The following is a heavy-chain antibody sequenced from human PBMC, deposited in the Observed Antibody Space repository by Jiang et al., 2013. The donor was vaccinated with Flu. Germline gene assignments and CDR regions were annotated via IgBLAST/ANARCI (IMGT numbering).Heavy chain of an antibody. D-gene: IGHD3-10*01. J-gene: IGHJ1*01. CDR2: IYHSGGT. CDR1: GASIAGSNW. CDR3: ARWDYYGSGTYFQY. Sequence: GPGLVKPSGTLSLTCAVSGASIAGSNWWSWLRQAPGKGLEWIGEIYHSGGTHYNPSLESRVTLSVDRSKNEFSLNLASVTAADTAVYYCARWDYYGSGTYFQYWGQGILVTVSS. V-gene: IGHV4-4*02.